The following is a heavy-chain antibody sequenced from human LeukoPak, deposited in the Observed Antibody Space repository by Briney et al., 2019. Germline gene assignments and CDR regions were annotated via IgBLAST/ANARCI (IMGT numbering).Heavy chain of an antibody. CDR3: ARVTGYVIEDYFDY. J-gene: IGHJ4*02. CDR1: GGSISSSSYY. CDR2: IYYSGST. D-gene: IGHD3-22*01. V-gene: IGHV4-39*07. Sequence: SETLSLTCTVSGGSISSSSYYWGWIRQPPGKGLEWIGTIYYSGSTYYNPSLKSRVIISVDTSKNQFSLKLRSVTAADTAVYYCARVTGYVIEDYFDYWGQGTLVTVSS.